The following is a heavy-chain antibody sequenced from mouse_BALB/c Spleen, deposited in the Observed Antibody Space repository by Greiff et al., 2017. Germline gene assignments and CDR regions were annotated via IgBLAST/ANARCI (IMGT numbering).Heavy chain of an antibody. CDR1: GFTFSSFG. V-gene: IGHV5-17*02. D-gene: IGHD2-10*02. Sequence: EVKVEESGGGLVQPGGSRKLSCAASGFTFSSFGMHWVRQAPEKGLEWVAYISSGSSTIYYADTVKGRFTISRDNPKNTLFLQMTSLRSEDTAMYYCARSYGNYQLSYYYAMDYWGQGTSVTVSS. J-gene: IGHJ4*01. CDR2: ISSGSSTI. CDR3: ARSYGNYQLSYYYAMDY.